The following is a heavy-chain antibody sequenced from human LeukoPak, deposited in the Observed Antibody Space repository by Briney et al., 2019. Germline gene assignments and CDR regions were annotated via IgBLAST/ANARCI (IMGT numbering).Heavy chain of an antibody. CDR2: ITSSSSYI. CDR3: ARDHHGSGSYPNP. V-gene: IGHV3-21*01. J-gene: IGHJ5*02. D-gene: IGHD3-10*01. CDR1: GFTFSSYS. Sequence: GGSLRLSCAGSGFTFSSYSMNWVRQAPGKGLKWVSSITSSSSYIYYADSVKGRFTISRDNAKKSVYLQMDSLRAEDTAVYYCARDHHGSGSYPNPWGQGTLVTVSS.